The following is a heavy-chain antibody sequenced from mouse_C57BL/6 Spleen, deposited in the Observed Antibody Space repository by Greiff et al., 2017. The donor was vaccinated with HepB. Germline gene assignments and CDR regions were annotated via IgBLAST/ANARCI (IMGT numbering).Heavy chain of an antibody. V-gene: IGHV1-81*01. CDR3: ARRYYGSSY. Sequence: VQLQQSGAELARPGASVKLSCKASGYTFTSYGISWVKQRTGQGLEWIGEIYPRSGNTYYNEKFKGKATLTADKSSSTAYMGLRSLTSEDSAVYFCARRYYGSSYWGQGTTLTVSS. J-gene: IGHJ2*01. CDR2: IYPRSGNT. D-gene: IGHD1-1*01. CDR1: GYTFTSYG.